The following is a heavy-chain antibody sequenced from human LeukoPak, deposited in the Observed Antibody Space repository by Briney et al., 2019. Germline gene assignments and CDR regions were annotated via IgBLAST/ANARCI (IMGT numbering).Heavy chain of an antibody. CDR1: GGTFSSYA. D-gene: IGHD5-12*01. Sequence: GASVKVSCKASGGTFSSYAISWVRQAPGQGLEWMGRIIPILGIANYAQKFQGRVTITADKSTSTAYMELSSLRSEDTAVYYCARDRRLNSGYDPLPNWFDPWGQGTLVTVSS. J-gene: IGHJ5*02. CDR3: ARDRRLNSGYDPLPNWFDP. CDR2: IIPILGIA. V-gene: IGHV1-69*04.